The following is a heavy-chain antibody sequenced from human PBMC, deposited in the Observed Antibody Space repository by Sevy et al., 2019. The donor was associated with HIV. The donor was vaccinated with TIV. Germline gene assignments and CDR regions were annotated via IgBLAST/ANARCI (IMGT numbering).Heavy chain of an antibody. J-gene: IGHJ5*02. CDR3: ARERVYCSGGRFKPGGWFDP. D-gene: IGHD2-15*01. V-gene: IGHV1-2*02. CDR2: INPNSSGT. Sequence: ASVKVSCKASGYTFTGYYMHWVRQAPGQGLEWMGWINPNSSGTNYAQKFQGRVTMTRDTSISTAYMELSRLRSDDTAVYYCARERVYCSGGRFKPGGWFDPWGQGTLVTVSS. CDR1: GYTFTGYY.